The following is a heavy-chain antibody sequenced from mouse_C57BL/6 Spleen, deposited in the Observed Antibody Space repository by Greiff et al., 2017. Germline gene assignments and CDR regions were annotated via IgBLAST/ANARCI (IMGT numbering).Heavy chain of an antibody. Sequence: QVQLQQPGAELVMPGASVKLSCKASGYTFTSYWMHWVKQRPGQGLEWIGEIDPSDSYTNYNQKFKGKSTLTVDKSSGTAYMQLSSLTSEDSAVYYCARWGTTVVYWYFDVWGTGTTVTVSS. V-gene: IGHV1-69*01. J-gene: IGHJ1*03. CDR1: GYTFTSYW. CDR2: IDPSDSYT. D-gene: IGHD1-1*01. CDR3: ARWGTTVVYWYFDV.